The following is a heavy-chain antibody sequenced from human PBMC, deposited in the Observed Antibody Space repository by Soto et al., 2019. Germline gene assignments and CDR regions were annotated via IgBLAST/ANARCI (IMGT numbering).Heavy chain of an antibody. CDR3: TRWDGRCSGGSCFFDS. D-gene: IGHD2-15*01. CDR2: INEDGTKR. J-gene: IGHJ4*02. Sequence: VQLVESGGGLVQSGGSLRLSCIAPGFSLTQYWMSWVRQTPRKGLEWVAKINEDGTKRDYMESVEGRFTISRDNAKNSVSLQMNSLRADDTAVYFCTRWDGRCSGGSCFFDSWGQGTLVTVSS. V-gene: IGHV3-7*01. CDR1: GFSLTQYW.